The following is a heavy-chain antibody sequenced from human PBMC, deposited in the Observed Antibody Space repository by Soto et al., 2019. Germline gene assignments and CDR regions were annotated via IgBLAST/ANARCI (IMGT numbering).Heavy chain of an antibody. CDR1: GFTFSSYG. V-gene: IGHV3-30*18. D-gene: IGHD5-12*01. CDR2: ISYHGINT. J-gene: IGHJ5*02. Sequence: QVQLVESGGGVVQPGGSLRLSCAASGFTFSSYGMHWVRQAPGKGLEWVAVISYHGINTHYADSVKGRFTISRDNYKNTPHLHMNSLRPEDTAVYYCAKTRDSGYDWGWCDPWGQGTLVTVSS. CDR3: AKTRDSGYDWGWCDP.